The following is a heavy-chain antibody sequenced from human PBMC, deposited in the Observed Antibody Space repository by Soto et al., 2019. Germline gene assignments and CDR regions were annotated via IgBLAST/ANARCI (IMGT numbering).Heavy chain of an antibody. J-gene: IGHJ5*02. V-gene: IGHV4-39*01. Sequence: QLQLRESGPGLVKPSETLSLTCTVSGGSIIGSGFHWAWIRQPPGKGLEWIGSIYYSGTANYIPSLKSRLAIAVDTSKNQFSLRLSSVTAADTAVYYCATRSGDYVGWFDPWGQGTRVTVSS. D-gene: IGHD4-17*01. CDR2: IYYSGTA. CDR1: GGSIIGSGFH. CDR3: ATRSGDYVGWFDP.